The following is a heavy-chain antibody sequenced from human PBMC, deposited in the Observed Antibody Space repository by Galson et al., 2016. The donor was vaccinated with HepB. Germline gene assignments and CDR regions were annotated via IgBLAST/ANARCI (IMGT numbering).Heavy chain of an antibody. CDR3: ARRKVGGVLDY. J-gene: IGHJ4*02. CDR1: GFSLTSAGLG. D-gene: IGHD1-26*01. Sequence: PALVKPTQTLTLTCNVSGFSLTSAGLGVAWIRQPPGKALDWLTIIYWNDDKRFSASLKSRISITKDSSEGQVVLTMTNMDPTDTATYFCARRKVGGVLDYWGPGILVTVSS. V-gene: IGHV2-5*01. CDR2: IYWNDDK.